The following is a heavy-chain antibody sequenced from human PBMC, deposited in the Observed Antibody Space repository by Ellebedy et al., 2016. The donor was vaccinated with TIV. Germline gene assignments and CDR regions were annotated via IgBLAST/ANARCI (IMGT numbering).Heavy chain of an antibody. V-gene: IGHV4-34*01. J-gene: IGHJ4*02. CDR3: ARGLARDY. Sequence: MPSETLSLTCAVSGGSFSGYYWSWIRQPPGKGLEWIGEITHSGSTNYNPSLKSRLTISLDTSKNQLPLNQSSVTAADTAVYYCARGLARDYWGQGTLVTVSS. CDR1: GGSFSGYY. CDR2: ITHSGST.